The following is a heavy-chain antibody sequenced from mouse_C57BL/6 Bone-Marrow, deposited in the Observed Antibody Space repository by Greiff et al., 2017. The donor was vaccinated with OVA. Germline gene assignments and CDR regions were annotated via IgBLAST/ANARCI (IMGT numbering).Heavy chain of an antibody. CDR2: IDPSDSYT. CDR3: ARGTMITIDY. CDR1: GYTFTSYW. D-gene: IGHD2-4*01. Sequence: VQLQQPGAELVKPGASVKLSCKASGYTFTSYWMQWVKQRPGQGLEWIGEIDPSDSYTNYNQKFKGKATLTVDTSSSTAYMQLSSLTSEDSAVYYCARGTMITIDYWGKGTTLTVAS. J-gene: IGHJ2*01. V-gene: IGHV1-50*01.